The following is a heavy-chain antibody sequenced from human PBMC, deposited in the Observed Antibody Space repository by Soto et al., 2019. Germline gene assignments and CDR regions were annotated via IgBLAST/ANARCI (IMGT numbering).Heavy chain of an antibody. D-gene: IGHD2-15*01. V-gene: IGHV1-69*02. CDR1: GGTFSSYT. J-gene: IGHJ4*02. CDR2: IIPILGIA. CDR3: VSLCSCGSCDPDY. Sequence: QVQLVQSGAEVKKPGSSVKVSCKASGGTFSSYTISWVRQAPGQGLEWMGRIIPILGIANYAQKFQGRVTITADKSTSTAYMELSSLRSEDTAVYYCVSLCSCGSCDPDYWGQGTLVTVSS.